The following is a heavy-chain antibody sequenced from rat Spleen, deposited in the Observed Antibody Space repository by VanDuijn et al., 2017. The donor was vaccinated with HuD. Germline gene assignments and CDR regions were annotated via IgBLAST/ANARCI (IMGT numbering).Heavy chain of an antibody. J-gene: IGHJ1*01. V-gene: IGHV5-20*01. Sequence: EVQLVESGGGLVQPGRSLKLSCAASGFTFSDYYMAWVRQAPTKGLEWVASISYDGGSTYYRDSVKGRFTISRDNAKSSLYLQMDSLRSEDTATYYCTRGSDWYFDFGGPGTMVTVSS. CDR2: ISYDGGST. CDR3: TRGSDWYFDF. CDR1: GFTFSDYY.